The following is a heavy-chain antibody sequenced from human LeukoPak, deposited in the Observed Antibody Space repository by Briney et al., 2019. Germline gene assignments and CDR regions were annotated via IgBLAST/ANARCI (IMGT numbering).Heavy chain of an antibody. V-gene: IGHV4-59*01. CDR3: ARGHSYGYGWFDP. Sequence: PSETLSLTCTVSGGSISSYYWSWIRQPPGKGLEWIGYIYSSGSTNYNPSLKSRVTISVDTSTNQFSLKLSSVTAADTAVYYCARGHSYGYGWFDPWGQGTLVTVSS. CDR2: IYSSGST. D-gene: IGHD5-18*01. CDR1: GGSISSYY. J-gene: IGHJ5*02.